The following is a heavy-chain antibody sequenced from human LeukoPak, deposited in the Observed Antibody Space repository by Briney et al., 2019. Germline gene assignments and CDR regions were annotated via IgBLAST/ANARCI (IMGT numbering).Heavy chain of an antibody. Sequence: SETLSLTCTVSGGSISSGGYYWSWIRQHPGKGLEWIGYIYYSGSTYYNPSLKSRVTISVDTSKNQFSLKLSSVTAADTAVYYCARDGGYYCSGGSCYSGMDVWGQGTTVTVSS. CDR3: ARDGGYYCSGGSCYSGMDV. CDR1: GGSISSGGYY. V-gene: IGHV4-31*03. CDR2: IYYSGST. D-gene: IGHD2-15*01. J-gene: IGHJ6*02.